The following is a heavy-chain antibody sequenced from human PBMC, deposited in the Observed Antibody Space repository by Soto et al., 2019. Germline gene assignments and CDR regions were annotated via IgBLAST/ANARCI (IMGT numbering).Heavy chain of an antibody. CDR2: INHSGST. J-gene: IGHJ6*03. Sequence: QVQLQQWGAGLLKPSETLSLTCAVYGGSFSGYYWSWIRQPPGKGLEWIGEINHSGSTNYNPALKSPTPISVDPSKNQFSLQLSSVTAADTAVYYCARGIWDMITFGGDLNGYYYYNMDVWGKGTTVTVSS. V-gene: IGHV4-34*01. D-gene: IGHD3-16*01. CDR1: GGSFSGYY. CDR3: ARGIWDMITFGGDLNGYYYYNMDV.